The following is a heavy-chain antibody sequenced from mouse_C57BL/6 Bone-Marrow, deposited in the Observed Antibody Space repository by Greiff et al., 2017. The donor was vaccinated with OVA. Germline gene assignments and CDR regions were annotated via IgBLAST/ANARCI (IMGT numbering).Heavy chain of an antibody. Sequence: VQLQQSGAELVRPGASVKLSCTASGFNIKDYYMHWVKQRPEQGLEWIGRIDPEDGDTEYAPKFQGKATMTADTSSNTAYLQLSSLTSEYTAVYYCTTDGLRRYFDDWGTGTTVTVSS. D-gene: IGHD2-4*01. J-gene: IGHJ1*03. V-gene: IGHV14-1*01. CDR1: GFNIKDYY. CDR3: TTDGLRRYFDD. CDR2: IDPEDGDT.